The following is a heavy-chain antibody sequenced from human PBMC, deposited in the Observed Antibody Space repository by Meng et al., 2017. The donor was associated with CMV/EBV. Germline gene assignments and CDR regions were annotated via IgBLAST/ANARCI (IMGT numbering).Heavy chain of an antibody. D-gene: IGHD4-17*01. CDR2: INPNSGDT. CDR1: GDTFTDYY. CDR3: TRDAHLTTVTPNWFDP. V-gene: IGHV1-2*02. Sequence: QVQLVHAVAELEKPGASGTVSCKASGDTFTDYYMHWVRQAPGQGLEWMGCINPNSGDTNYAQKFQGRVTMTRDTSISTAYMELSRLRSDDTAVYYCTRDAHLTTVTPNWFDPWGQGTLVTVSS. J-gene: IGHJ5*02.